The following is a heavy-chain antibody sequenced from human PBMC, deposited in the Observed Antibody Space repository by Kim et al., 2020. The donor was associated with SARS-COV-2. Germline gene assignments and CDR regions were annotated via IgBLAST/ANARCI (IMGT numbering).Heavy chain of an antibody. CDR3: ARASYSSGCRYFDY. V-gene: IGHV4-4*02. CDR2: IYHSEST. CDR1: GGSISSSNW. D-gene: IGHD6-19*01. J-gene: IGHJ4*02. Sequence: SETLSLTCAVSGGSISSSNWWSWVRQPPGKGLEWIGEIYHSESTNYNPSLKSRVTISVDKSNNQFSLRLTSVTAADTAVYYCARASYSSGCRYFDYCGQGTLVTVSS.